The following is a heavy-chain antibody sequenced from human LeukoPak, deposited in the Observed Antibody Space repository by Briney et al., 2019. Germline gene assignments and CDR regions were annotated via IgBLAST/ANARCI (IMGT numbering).Heavy chain of an antibody. CDR3: GRDEVSGGWYNH. D-gene: IGHD6-19*01. V-gene: IGHV1-18*01. CDR2: INGDSGNT. Sequence: RASVKVSCKASGYTFTSRGISWVRQAPGQGLEWMGWINGDSGNTNYAQKFQGRVTMTRDTSTNTAYMELRSLRSDDTAVNYCGRDEVSGGWYNHWGQGTLVTVSS. J-gene: IGHJ4*02. CDR1: GYTFTSRG.